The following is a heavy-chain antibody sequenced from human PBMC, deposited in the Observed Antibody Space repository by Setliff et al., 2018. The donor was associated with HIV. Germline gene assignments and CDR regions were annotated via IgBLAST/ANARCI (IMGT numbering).Heavy chain of an antibody. D-gene: IGHD1-26*01. J-gene: IGHJ4*02. CDR2: MNPNSGNT. Sequence: GASVKVSCKASGYTFTSYDINWVRQATGQGLEWMGWMNPNSGNTGYAQKFQGRVTMTRNTSISTAYMELSSLRSEDTAVYYCAGGPAWVGGSYHFGHWGLGTLVTVSS. CDR1: GYTFTSYD. CDR3: AGGPAWVGGSYHFGH. V-gene: IGHV1-8*02.